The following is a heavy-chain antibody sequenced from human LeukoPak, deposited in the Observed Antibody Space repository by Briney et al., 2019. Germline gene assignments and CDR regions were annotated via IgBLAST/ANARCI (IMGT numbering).Heavy chain of an antibody. J-gene: IGHJ4*02. CDR1: GYSFTNYW. D-gene: IGHD2-2*01. V-gene: IGHV5-51*01. CDR2: IYPGDSDT. CDR3: ARSFDCTTTSCYPFDY. Sequence: GESLKISCKASGYSFTNYWIGWVRQMPGKGLEWMGIIYPGDSDTRYSPSFQGQVTISADKSITTAYLQWSSLKASDTAMYYCARSFDCTTTSCYPFDYWGQGTLVTVSS.